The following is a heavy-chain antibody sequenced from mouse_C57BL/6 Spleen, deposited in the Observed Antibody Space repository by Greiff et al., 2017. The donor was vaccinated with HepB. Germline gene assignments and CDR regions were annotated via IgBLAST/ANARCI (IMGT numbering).Heavy chain of an antibody. CDR1: GYAFSSSW. J-gene: IGHJ4*01. V-gene: IGHV1-82*01. D-gene: IGHD2-1*01. CDR2: IYPGDGDT. CDR3: AREDGNYVESAMDY. Sequence: VQLQESGPELVKPGASVKISCKASGYAFSSSWMNWVKQRPGKGLEWIGRIYPGDGDTNYNGKFKGKATLTADKSSSTAYMQLSSLTSEDSAVYFCAREDGNYVESAMDYWGQGTSVTVSS.